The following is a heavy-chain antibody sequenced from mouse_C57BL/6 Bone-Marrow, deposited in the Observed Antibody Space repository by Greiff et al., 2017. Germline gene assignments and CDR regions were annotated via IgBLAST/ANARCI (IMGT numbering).Heavy chain of an antibody. D-gene: IGHD2-4*01. V-gene: IGHV1-80*01. CDR3: ARPGLRRAWFAC. J-gene: IGHJ3*01. CDR2: IYPGDGDT. Sequence: VQLLQSGAELVKPGASVKISCKASGYAFSSYWMNWVKQRPGKGLEWIGQIYPGDGDTNYNGRFKGRVTLSADKSSSTAYMQLSSLTSEDTAVYFCARPGLRRAWFACWGQGTLVTVSA. CDR1: GYAFSSYW.